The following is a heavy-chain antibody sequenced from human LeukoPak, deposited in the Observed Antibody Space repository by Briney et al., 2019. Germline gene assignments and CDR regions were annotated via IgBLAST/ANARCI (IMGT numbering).Heavy chain of an antibody. V-gene: IGHV3-23*01. J-gene: IGHJ4*02. CDR1: GFTFSTYG. D-gene: IGHD2-8*02. CDR2: ISGSGGSR. CDR3: ATYRQVLLPFES. Sequence: GGSLRLSCAASGFTFSTYGMSWVRQAPGKGLEWVSGISGSGGSRFYTDSVKGRFTISRDNSKNTLYLQMNSLRAEDTAVYYCATYRQVLLPFESWGQGTLVTVSS.